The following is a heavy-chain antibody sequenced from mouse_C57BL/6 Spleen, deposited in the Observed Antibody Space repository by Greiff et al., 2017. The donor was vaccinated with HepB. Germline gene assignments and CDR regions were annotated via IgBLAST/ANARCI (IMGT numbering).Heavy chain of an antibody. CDR3: ARSDYRNFDV. CDR1: GFSLTSYG. Sequence: VMLVESGPGLVQPSQSLSITCTVSGFSLTSYGVHWVRQSPGKGLEWLGVIWSGGSTDYNAAFISRLSISKDNSKSQVFFKMNSLQADDTAIYYCARSDYRNFDVWGTGTTVTVSS. V-gene: IGHV2-2*01. J-gene: IGHJ1*03. CDR2: IWSGGST. D-gene: IGHD2-4*01.